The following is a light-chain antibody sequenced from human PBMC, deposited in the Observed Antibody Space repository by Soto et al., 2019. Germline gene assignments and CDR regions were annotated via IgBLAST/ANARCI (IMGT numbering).Light chain of an antibody. V-gene: IGKV3-20*01. CDR2: DTS. CDR1: QSVSSSY. J-gene: IGKJ1*01. CDR3: QQYGSSPMS. Sequence: EIVLTQSPGTLSLSPGERATLSCRASQSVSSSYLAWYRHKPGQAPRLLIYDTSSRATGIPDRFSGSGSGTDFTLTISTLEPEDFAVYYCQQYGSSPMSFGQGTKVEIK.